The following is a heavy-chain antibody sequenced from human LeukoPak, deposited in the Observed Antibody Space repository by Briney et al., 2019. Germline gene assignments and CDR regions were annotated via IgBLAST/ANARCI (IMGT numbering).Heavy chain of an antibody. J-gene: IGHJ4*02. CDR1: GVTFSNHW. D-gene: IGHD6-13*01. CDR3: TRTMYSSSFDW. Sequence: GGSLRLSCAASGVTFSNHWLHWVRQAPGKALVWVSRINSDGSSTIYADSVKGRFTISRDNVKNTVSLQMNSLRAEDTAMYYCTRTMYSSSFDWWGQGTLVTVSS. CDR2: INSDGSST. V-gene: IGHV3-74*01.